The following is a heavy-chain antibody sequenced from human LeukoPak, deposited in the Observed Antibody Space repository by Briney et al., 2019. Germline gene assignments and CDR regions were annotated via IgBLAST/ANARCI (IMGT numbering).Heavy chain of an antibody. Sequence: AGGSLRLSCAASGFTFSNYWMTWVRQAPGKGLEWVANIKQDGSEKYYVDSVKGRFTISRDNAKGSLYLQMNSLRAEDTAVYYCARDPPGGGPNFDYWGQGTLVTVSS. CDR3: ARDPPGGGPNFDY. D-gene: IGHD3-16*01. V-gene: IGHV3-7*01. CDR1: GFTFSNYW. J-gene: IGHJ4*02. CDR2: IKQDGSEK.